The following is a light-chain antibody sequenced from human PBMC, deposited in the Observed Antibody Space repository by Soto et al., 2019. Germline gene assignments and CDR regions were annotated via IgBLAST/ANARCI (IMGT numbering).Light chain of an antibody. CDR2: DAS. Sequence: EIVLTQSPATLSLSPGERATLSCRASQSVSSYLAWYQQKPGQAPRLLIYDASNRATGIPARFSGSGSGTDSTLTISSLEPEDSAVYYCQQRGNCPWTFGQGTKVEIK. V-gene: IGKV3-11*01. CDR3: QQRGNCPWT. CDR1: QSVSSY. J-gene: IGKJ1*01.